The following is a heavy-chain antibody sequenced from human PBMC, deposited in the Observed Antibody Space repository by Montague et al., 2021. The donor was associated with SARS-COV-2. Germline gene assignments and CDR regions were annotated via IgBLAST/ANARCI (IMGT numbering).Heavy chain of an antibody. J-gene: IGHJ4*02. CDR3: ARDRYYQYWSGYYPPDY. D-gene: IGHD3-3*01. CDR1: GFPFSTFW. V-gene: IGHV3-7*03. CDR2: ITHDGSEK. Sequence: SLRLSCAASGFPFSTFWMTWVRQPPGKGLEWVATITHDGSEKYNVDSVKGRFTISRDNAKKSLSLQMNSLRAEDTAVYYCARDRYYQYWSGYYPPDYWGQGTLVTVSS.